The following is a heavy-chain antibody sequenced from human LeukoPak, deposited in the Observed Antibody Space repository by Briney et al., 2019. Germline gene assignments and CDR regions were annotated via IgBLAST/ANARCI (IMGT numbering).Heavy chain of an antibody. V-gene: IGHV3-11*01. J-gene: IGHJ6*03. CDR2: ISRSGSTK. Sequence: GGSLRLCCAASGFTFSDYNMRWIRQAPGKGLEWVSSISRSGSTKYYADSVKGRFTISRDNAKNSLFLQMNSLRAEDTAVYYCARVLRYCSGGDCYSGGLGYMDVWGKGTTVTISS. D-gene: IGHD2-15*01. CDR1: GFTFSDYN. CDR3: ARVLRYCSGGDCYSGGLGYMDV.